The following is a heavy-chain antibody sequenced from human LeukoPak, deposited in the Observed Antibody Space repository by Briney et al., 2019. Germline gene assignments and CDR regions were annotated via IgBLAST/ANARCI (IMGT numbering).Heavy chain of an antibody. V-gene: IGHV3-23*01. CDR2: INGRGDDK. CDR3: ARDQEYYYDSSGYYSKGGGLDY. Sequence: GGSLRLSCEVSGFTFSSHGMAWVRQDPGKALDWVSGINGRGDDKYYAVSVKGRFTVSRDNSKNTLYLQMNSLRAEDTAVYYCARDQEYYYDSSGYYSKGGGLDYWGQGTLVTVSS. J-gene: IGHJ4*02. CDR1: GFTFSSHG. D-gene: IGHD3-22*01.